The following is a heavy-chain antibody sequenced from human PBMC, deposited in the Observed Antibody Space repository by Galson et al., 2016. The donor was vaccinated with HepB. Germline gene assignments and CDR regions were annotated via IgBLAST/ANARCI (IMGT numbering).Heavy chain of an antibody. J-gene: IGHJ4*02. CDR1: GFTFTNYW. D-gene: IGHD3-22*01. CDR2: ISGSGGSP. V-gene: IGHV3-23*01. CDR3: AKDAVSFDSSGYYYANLDY. Sequence: SLRLSCAASGFTFTNYWMTWVRQAPGKGLEWVSGISGSGGSPYYADSVRGRLTISRDNSKNTLYLQMSSLRADDTAIYYCAKDAVSFDSSGYYYANLDYWGQGTLVTVSS.